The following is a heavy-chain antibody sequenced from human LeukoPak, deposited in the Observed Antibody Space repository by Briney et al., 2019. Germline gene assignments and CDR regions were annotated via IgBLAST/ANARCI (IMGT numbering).Heavy chain of an antibody. J-gene: IGHJ4*02. CDR1: GGSISSRSYY. CDR3: ARLTGGAVDY. V-gene: IGHV4-39*01. D-gene: IGHD1-14*01. CDR2: IYYRGST. Sequence: PSETLSLTCTVSGGSISSRSYYWGWIRQPPGKGLEWIGSIYYRGSTYYNPSRQSRVTLSVDTPKNQFSLKLSSVTAADTAVYYCARLTGGAVDYWGQGTLVTVSS.